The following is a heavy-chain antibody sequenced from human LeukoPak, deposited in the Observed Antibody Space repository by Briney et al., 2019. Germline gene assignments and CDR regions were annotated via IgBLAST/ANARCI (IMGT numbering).Heavy chain of an antibody. Sequence: GGSLRLSCAASGFTFSSYAMHWVRQAPGKGLEWVAVISYDGSNKYYADSVKGRFTISRDNSKNTLYLQMNSLRAEDTAVYYCAKARGRGDYVWGSYLDYWGQGTLVTVSS. CDR1: GFTFSSYA. J-gene: IGHJ4*02. CDR2: ISYDGSNK. D-gene: IGHD3-16*01. CDR3: AKARGRGDYVWGSYLDY. V-gene: IGHV3-30-3*01.